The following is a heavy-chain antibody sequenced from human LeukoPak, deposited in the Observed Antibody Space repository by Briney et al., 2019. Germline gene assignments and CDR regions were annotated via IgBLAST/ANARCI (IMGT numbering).Heavy chain of an antibody. J-gene: IGHJ4*02. CDR2: ISGSGGST. V-gene: IGHV3-23*01. Sequence: GGSLRLSCAAPGVSFSSYAMSWVRQAPGKGLEWVSAISGSGGSTYNADSVKGRFTISRDNSKNTLYLQMNSLRDEDTAVYYCARTVVVVAATNGLVDYWGQGTLVTVSS. CDR3: ARTVVVVAATNGLVDY. CDR1: GVSFSSYA. D-gene: IGHD2-15*01.